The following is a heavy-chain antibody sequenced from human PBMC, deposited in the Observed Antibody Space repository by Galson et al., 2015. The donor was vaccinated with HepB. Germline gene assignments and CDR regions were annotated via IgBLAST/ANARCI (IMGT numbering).Heavy chain of an antibody. CDR1: GYTFTNFP. CDR3: ARVRVGYSYDNDHHGMDV. V-gene: IGHV1-3*01. Sequence: SVKVSCKASGYTFTNFPMHWVRQAPGQSLEWMGWINAGNGNTKYSQKFHDRVTITRDTSARTAYMELSSLRSEDTAVYYCARVRVGYSYDNDHHGMDVWGQGTTVTVSS. CDR2: INAGNGNT. D-gene: IGHD3-22*01. J-gene: IGHJ6*02.